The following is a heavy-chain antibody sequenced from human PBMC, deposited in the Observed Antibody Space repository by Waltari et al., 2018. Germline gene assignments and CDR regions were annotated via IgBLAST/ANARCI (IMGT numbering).Heavy chain of an antibody. J-gene: IGHJ4*02. CDR2: INKDGTET. CDR1: GFTLSNYW. V-gene: IGHV3-7*03. D-gene: IGHD6-19*01. Sequence: EAQQVESGGDLVQPGGSLRLSCVVSGFTLSNYWMSWVRQAPGKGRGGVANINKDGTETYYVDSVRGRFTISKDDAKNSVYLQMNSLKVEDTAVYYCIRDYGSPYWGQGTLVTVSS. CDR3: IRDYGSPY.